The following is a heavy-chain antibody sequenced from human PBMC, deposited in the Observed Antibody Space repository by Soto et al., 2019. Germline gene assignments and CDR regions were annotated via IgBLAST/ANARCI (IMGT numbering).Heavy chain of an antibody. CDR3: ARGPGGDIVVVVAASPSDAFDI. CDR1: GGSISSGGYY. D-gene: IGHD2-15*01. CDR2: IYYSGST. Sequence: QVQLQESGPGLVKPSQTLSLTCTVSGGSISSGGYYWSWIRQHPGKGLEWIGYIYYSGSTYYNPSLKSRVTISVDTSKNQFSLKLSSVTAADTAVYYCARGPGGDIVVVVAASPSDAFDIWGQGTMVTVSS. J-gene: IGHJ3*02. V-gene: IGHV4-31*03.